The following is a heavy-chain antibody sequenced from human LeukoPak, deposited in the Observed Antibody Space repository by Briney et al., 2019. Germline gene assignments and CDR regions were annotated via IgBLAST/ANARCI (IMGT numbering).Heavy chain of an antibody. CDR3: ARDLGDFWSGYGDAFDI. CDR2: INHSGST. V-gene: IGHV4-34*01. J-gene: IGHJ3*02. Sequence: PSETLSLTCAVYGGSFSGYYWSWIRQPPGKGLEWIGEINHSGSTNYNPSLKSRVTISVDTSKNQFSLKLSSVTAADTAVYYCARDLGDFWSGYGDAFDIWGQGTMVTVSS. D-gene: IGHD3-3*01. CDR1: GGSFSGYY.